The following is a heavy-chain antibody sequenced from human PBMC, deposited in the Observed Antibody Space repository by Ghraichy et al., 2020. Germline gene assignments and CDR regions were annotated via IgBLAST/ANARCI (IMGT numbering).Heavy chain of an antibody. Sequence: GGSLRLSCAASGFTFSDYYMSWIRQAPGKGLEWVSKISGSSTYIHYADSVKGRFTISRDNAKNSLYLQMNSLRDEDTAVYYCARTSTGYSSDWGQGTLVTVSS. J-gene: IGHJ4*02. CDR2: ISGSSTYI. CDR3: ARTSTGYSSD. CDR1: GFTFSDYY. V-gene: IGHV3-11*06. D-gene: IGHD6-19*01.